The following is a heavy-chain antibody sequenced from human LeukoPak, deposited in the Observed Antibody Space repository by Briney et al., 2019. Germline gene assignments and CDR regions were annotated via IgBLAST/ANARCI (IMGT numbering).Heavy chain of an antibody. D-gene: IGHD6-19*01. CDR3: AREVAVTGTPSLDN. V-gene: IGHV3-48*03. CDR2: ISSSGSTI. Sequence: GRSLRLSCAASGFTFSSYEMNWVRHAPGKGLEWVSYISSSGSTIYYADSVRGRFTLYRDNPKNSLYLQMNSLRVEGTAIYYCAREVAVTGTPSLDNWGQGTLVTVSS. J-gene: IGHJ4*02. CDR1: GFTFSSYE.